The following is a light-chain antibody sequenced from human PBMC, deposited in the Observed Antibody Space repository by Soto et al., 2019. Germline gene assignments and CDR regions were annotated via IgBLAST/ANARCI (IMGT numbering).Light chain of an antibody. Sequence: EIMMTQSPGTLSVSPGEGATLSCTASQSVKTFLFWYQQRPGQAPRLLIYDASHRAAGIPARFSGSGFGTDFTLTISSLEPEDAAVYYCQQRSNWPPITFGQGTRLEIK. CDR3: QQRSNWPPIT. CDR2: DAS. J-gene: IGKJ5*01. V-gene: IGKV3-11*01. CDR1: QSVKTF.